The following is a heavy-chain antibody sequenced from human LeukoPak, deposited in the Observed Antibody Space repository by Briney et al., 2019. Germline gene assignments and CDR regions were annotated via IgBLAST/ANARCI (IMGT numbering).Heavy chain of an antibody. Sequence: GRSLRLSCAASGFTFSSYAMHWVRQAPGKGLEWVAVISYDGSNKYYADSVKGRFTISRDNSKNTLYLQMNSLRAEDTAVYYCARPLQLIAAAGPAFDYRGQGTLVTVSS. J-gene: IGHJ4*02. D-gene: IGHD6-13*01. CDR2: ISYDGSNK. CDR1: GFTFSSYA. V-gene: IGHV3-30*01. CDR3: ARPLQLIAAAGPAFDY.